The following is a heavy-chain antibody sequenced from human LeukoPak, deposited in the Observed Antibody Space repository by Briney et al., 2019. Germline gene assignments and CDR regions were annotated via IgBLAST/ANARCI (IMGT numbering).Heavy chain of an antibody. V-gene: IGHV3-21*01. CDR3: ARESGSSGWYEGFDY. CDR1: GFTFTIYS. D-gene: IGHD6-19*01. J-gene: IGHJ4*02. Sequence: TGGSLRLSCAASGFTFTIYSMNWVRQAPGKGLEWVSSIGGSGTSIYYADSVKGRFTISRDNAKNSLYLQMNSLRAEDTAVYYCARESGSSGWYEGFDYWGQGTLVTVPS. CDR2: IGGSGTSI.